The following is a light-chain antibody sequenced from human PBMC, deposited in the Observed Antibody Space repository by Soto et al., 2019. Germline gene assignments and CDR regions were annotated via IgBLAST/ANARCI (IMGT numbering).Light chain of an antibody. Sequence: IVMTQSPGTLSMSPGEIATLSFSASQSVSSNLAWYQQKPGQAPRLLIYGASTRATGIPARFSGSGSGTEFTLTINSLQSEDFTVYYCQQYNNWPITFGQGTRLEIK. CDR3: QQYNNWPIT. V-gene: IGKV3-15*01. J-gene: IGKJ5*01. CDR1: QSVSSN. CDR2: GAS.